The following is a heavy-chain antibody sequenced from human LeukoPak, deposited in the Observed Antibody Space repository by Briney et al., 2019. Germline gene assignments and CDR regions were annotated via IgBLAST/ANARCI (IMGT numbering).Heavy chain of an antibody. CDR1: GFAFSSSS. CDR3: VNRDNSGYYNY. CDR2: ITYSGGDT. V-gene: IGHV3-64D*06. Sequence: GGSLRLSCSASGFAFSSSSMHWVRQAPGKGLEYVSAITYSGGDTYYADSVKGRFTISRDNSKSTLFLQMSSLRAEDTAVYYCVNRDNSGYYNYWGQGTLVTVSS. J-gene: IGHJ4*02. D-gene: IGHD3-22*01.